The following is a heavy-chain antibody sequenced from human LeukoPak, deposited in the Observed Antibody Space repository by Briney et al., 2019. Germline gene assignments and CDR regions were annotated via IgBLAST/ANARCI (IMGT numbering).Heavy chain of an antibody. D-gene: IGHD5/OR15-5a*01. CDR3: ARVVSSRSAVGFGP. Sequence: GGSLRLSCAASGFIFSDYYMSWIRQAPGKGLEWVSYITSDNTVYYADSVKGRFTISRDNPKNSIYLQMNSLRYEDTAFYYCARVVSSRSAVGFGPWGQGTLDTVSS. V-gene: IGHV3-11*01. J-gene: IGHJ5*02. CDR2: ITSDNTV. CDR1: GFIFSDYY.